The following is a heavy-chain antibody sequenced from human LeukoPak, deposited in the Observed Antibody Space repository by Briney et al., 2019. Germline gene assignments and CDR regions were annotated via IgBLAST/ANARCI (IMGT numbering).Heavy chain of an antibody. J-gene: IGHJ4*02. CDR1: GVTFSSYE. Sequence: GGSLRLSCAASGVTFSSYEMNWVRQAPGKGREWVSYISSSGTTTYYAASVKGRFTISRDNAKNSLYLQMNSLRAEDTAVYYCARGYGSGSSHIDYWGQGTLVTVSS. V-gene: IGHV3-48*03. CDR3: ARGYGSGSSHIDY. D-gene: IGHD3-10*01. CDR2: ISSSGTTT.